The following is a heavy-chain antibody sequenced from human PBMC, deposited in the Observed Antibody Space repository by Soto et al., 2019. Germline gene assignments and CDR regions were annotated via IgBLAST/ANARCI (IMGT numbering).Heavy chain of an antibody. Sequence: SGPTPVKRTQTLTLTCSFPGFSLKSSGVGVAWIRHPAGKALEWLALVCGSDEKRYNPHLKNSITITKDTSKNEVVLTMTNMDPLETATYYCAHKEYYFATGTYYNLRRFDPWGQGILVPVYS. CDR2: VCGSDEK. CDR1: GFSLKSSGVG. CDR3: AHKEYYFATGTYYNLRRFDP. D-gene: IGHD3-10*01. J-gene: IGHJ5*02. V-gene: IGHV2-5*01.